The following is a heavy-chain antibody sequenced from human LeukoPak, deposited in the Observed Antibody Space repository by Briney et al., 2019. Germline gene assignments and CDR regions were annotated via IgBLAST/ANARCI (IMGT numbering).Heavy chain of an antibody. V-gene: IGHV4-34*01. D-gene: IGHD3-10*01. CDR2: INHSGST. CDR1: GGSFSGYY. CDR3: ASFFTYYYGSGSVY. J-gene: IGHJ4*02. Sequence: SETLSLTCAVYGGSFSGYYWSWIRQPPGKGLEWIGEINHSGSTNYNPSLKSRVAISVDTSKNQFSLKLSSVTAADTAMYYCASFFTYYYGSGSVYWGQGTLVTVSS.